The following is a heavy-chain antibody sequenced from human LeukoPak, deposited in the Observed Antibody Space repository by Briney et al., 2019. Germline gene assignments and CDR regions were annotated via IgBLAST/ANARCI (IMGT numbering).Heavy chain of an antibody. CDR3: ARDYKKTTHGGADY. Sequence: TSETLSLTCTVSGYSISSGYYWGWIRQPPGKGLEWIGSIYHSGSTYYNPSLKSRVTISVDTSKNQFSLKLSSVTAADTAVYYCARDYKKTTHGGADYWGQGTLVTVSS. CDR2: IYHSGST. V-gene: IGHV4-38-2*02. D-gene: IGHD2-15*01. J-gene: IGHJ4*02. CDR1: GYSISSGYY.